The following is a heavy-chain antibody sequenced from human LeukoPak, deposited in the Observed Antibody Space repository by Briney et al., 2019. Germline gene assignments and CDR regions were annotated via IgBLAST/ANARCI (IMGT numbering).Heavy chain of an antibody. CDR1: GGSISRRSYY. CDR2: IHYSGSS. D-gene: IGHD3-22*01. V-gene: IGHV4-39*07. Sequence: PSETLSLTCTVSGGSISRRSYYWGWIRQPPGKGLEWIGSIHYSGSSYYNPSLKSRVTTSVDTSKNQFSLKLSSMTAADTAVYYCARGLGDYYDSSGYVFDYWGQGTLVTVSS. J-gene: IGHJ4*02. CDR3: ARGLGDYYDSSGYVFDY.